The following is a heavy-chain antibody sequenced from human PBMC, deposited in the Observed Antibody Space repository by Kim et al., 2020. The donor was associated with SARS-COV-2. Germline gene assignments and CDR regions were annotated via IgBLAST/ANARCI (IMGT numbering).Heavy chain of an antibody. CDR2: IYYDGTT. V-gene: IGHV4-59*01. Sequence: SETLSLTCTVSGGSINSYFWSWIRQPPGKGLEWIGNIYYDGTTNYNPSLKSRVTISVDTSKNQFSLKLTSVTAADTVVYYCARDLVQYISRGYFDYWGQGTLVTVSS. CDR3: ARDLVQYISRGYFDY. D-gene: IGHD3-3*02. CDR1: GGSINSYF. J-gene: IGHJ4*02.